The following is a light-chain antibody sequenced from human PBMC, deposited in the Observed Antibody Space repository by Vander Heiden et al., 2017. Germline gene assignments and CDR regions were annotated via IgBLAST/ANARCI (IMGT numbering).Light chain of an antibody. CDR1: SSNIGSNN. V-gene: IGLV1-44*01. CDR3: AAWDDSRNGWV. CDR2: SNK. J-gene: IGLJ3*02. Sequence: QSVLTQPPSASGTPGQRVTISCSGRSSNIGSNNVNGYQQIPGTAPKLLIYSNKKRHSGVPERFSGSKSGTTATLATSGLQAEEEADYYCAAWDDSRNGWVFGGGTKLTVL.